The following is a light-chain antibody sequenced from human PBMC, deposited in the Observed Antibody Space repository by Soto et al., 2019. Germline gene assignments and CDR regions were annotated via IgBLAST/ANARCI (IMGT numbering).Light chain of an antibody. CDR1: QSVTSD. V-gene: IGKV3-15*01. Sequence: EIVMTQSPASLSVSPGARVTLSCRASQSVTSDLPWYQQKPGQAPRLLIYGASNSATGIPVRFSGSGSGTEFTLTISNLQPEDFAVYYCQQYNNWPPLTFGGGTKVEIK. CDR2: GAS. CDR3: QQYNNWPPLT. J-gene: IGKJ4*01.